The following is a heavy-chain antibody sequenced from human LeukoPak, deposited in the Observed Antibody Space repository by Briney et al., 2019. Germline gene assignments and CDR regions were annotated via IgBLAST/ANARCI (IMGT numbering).Heavy chain of an antibody. CDR3: AREVVAAAPIEY. CDR1: GGSISSGDYY. D-gene: IGHD2-15*01. J-gene: IGHJ4*02. Sequence: SSQTLSLTCTVSGGSISSGDYYWSWIRQPPGKGLEWIGYIYYSGSTNYNPSLKSRVTISLDTSKNQFSLNLSSVTAADTAVYYCAREVVAAAPIEYWGQGTLVTVSS. CDR2: IYYSGST. V-gene: IGHV4-30-4*01.